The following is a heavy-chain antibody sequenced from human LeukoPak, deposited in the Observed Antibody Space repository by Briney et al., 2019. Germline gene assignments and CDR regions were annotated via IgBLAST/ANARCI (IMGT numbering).Heavy chain of an antibody. CDR3: VSNYYYGSGSNDY. V-gene: IGHV3-30-3*01. D-gene: IGHD3-10*01. J-gene: IGHJ4*02. CDR2: ISYDGSNK. Sequence: GGSLRLSCAASGFTFSSYAMHWVRQAPGKGLEWVAVISYDGSNKYYADSVKGRFTISRDNSKNTLYLQMNSLRAEDTAVYYCVSNYYYGSGSNDYWGQGTLVTVSS. CDR1: GFTFSSYA.